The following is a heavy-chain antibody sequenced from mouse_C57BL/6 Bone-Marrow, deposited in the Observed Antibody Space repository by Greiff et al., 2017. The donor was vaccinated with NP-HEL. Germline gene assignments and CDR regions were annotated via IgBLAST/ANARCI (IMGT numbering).Heavy chain of an antibody. CDR2: ISDGGSYT. J-gene: IGHJ1*03. D-gene: IGHD1-1*01. V-gene: IGHV5-4*01. Sequence: EVQLVESGGGLVKPGGSLKLSCAASGFTFSSYAMSWVRQTPEKRLEWVATISDGGSYTYYPDNVKGRFTISRDNAKNNLYLQMSHLKSEDTAMYYCARDQGTTVVASRYFDVWGTGTTVTVSS. CDR3: ARDQGTTVVASRYFDV. CDR1: GFTFSSYA.